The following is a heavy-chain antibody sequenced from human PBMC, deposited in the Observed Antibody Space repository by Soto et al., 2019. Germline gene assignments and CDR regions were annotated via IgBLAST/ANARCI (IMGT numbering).Heavy chain of an antibody. V-gene: IGHV1-69*01. J-gene: IGHJ6*02. CDR2: IIPIFGTA. D-gene: IGHD3-22*01. CDR3: ARDSDYYDSNGYYYGMDV. CDR1: GGTFSSYA. Sequence: QVQLVQSGAEVQKPGSSVKVSCKASGGTFSSYAISWVRQAPGQGLEWMGGIIPIFGTANYAQKFQGRVTITADESTRTAYMELSSLRSEDTAVYYCARDSDYYDSNGYYYGMDVWGQGTTVTVSS.